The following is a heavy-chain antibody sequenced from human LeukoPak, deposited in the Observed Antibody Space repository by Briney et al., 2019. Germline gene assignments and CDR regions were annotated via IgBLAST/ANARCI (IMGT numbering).Heavy chain of an antibody. CDR2: ISSNGGSR. CDR1: GFTFSSYA. V-gene: IGHV3-64D*06. D-gene: IGHD1-1*01. J-gene: IGHJ4*02. Sequence: PGGSLRLSCSASGFTFSSYAMHWVRQAPGKGLEYVSAISSNGGSRYYADSVKGRFTISRDNSKNTLYLQTSSLRAEDTAVYCCVVQGWVFRAPTQYYFDYWGQGTLVTVSS. CDR3: VVQGWVFRAPTQYYFDY.